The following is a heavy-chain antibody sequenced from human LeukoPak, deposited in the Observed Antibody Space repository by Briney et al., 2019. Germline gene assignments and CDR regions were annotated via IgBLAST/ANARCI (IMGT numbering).Heavy chain of an antibody. CDR2: ISSSGSTI. J-gene: IGHJ5*02. CDR3: ARDPVGTKWFDP. CDR1: GFTFSDYY. V-gene: IGHV3-11*01. D-gene: IGHD1-14*01. Sequence: NPGWSLRLSCAASGFTFSDYYMSRIRQAPGKGIEWVSYISSSGSTIYYADSVKGRFTISRDNAKNSLYLQMNSLRAEDTAVYYCARDPVGTKWFDPWGQGTLVTVSS.